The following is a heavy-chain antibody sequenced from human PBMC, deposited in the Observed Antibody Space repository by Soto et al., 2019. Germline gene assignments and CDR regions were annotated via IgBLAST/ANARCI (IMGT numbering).Heavy chain of an antibody. CDR3: ARDYYDSSGYSDYNWFDP. V-gene: IGHV4-30-4*01. CDR2: IYYSGST. Sequence: PSETLSLTCTVSGGSISSGDYYWSWIRQPPGKGLEWIGYIYYSGSTYYNPSLKSRVTISVDTSKNQFSLKLSSVTAADTAVYYCARDYYDSSGYSDYNWFDPWGQGTLDTVSS. CDR1: GGSISSGDYY. D-gene: IGHD3-22*01. J-gene: IGHJ5*02.